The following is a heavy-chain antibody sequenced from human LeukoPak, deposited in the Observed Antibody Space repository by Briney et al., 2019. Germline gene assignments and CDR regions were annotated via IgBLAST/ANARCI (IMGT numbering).Heavy chain of an antibody. V-gene: IGHV3-21*01. J-gene: IGHJ4*02. CDR1: GFTFSSYS. CDR3: ARGGLNYYGSGSPHFDY. Sequence: GGSLRLSCAASGFTFSSYSMNWVRQAPGKGLEWVSSISSSSSYIYYADSVKGRFTISRDNTKNSLSLQMNSLRAEDTAVYYCARGGLNYYGSGSPHFDYWGQGTLVTVSS. CDR2: ISSSSSYI. D-gene: IGHD3-10*01.